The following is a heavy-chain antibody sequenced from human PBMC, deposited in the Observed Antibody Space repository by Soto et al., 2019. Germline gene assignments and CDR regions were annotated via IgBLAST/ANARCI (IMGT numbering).Heavy chain of an antibody. D-gene: IGHD6-13*01. Sequence: QVQLVQSGGGVVQPGGSLRLSCAASGFTFSSYGMHWVRQAPGKGLEWVAVIWYDGSKIYYADSVKGRFTISRDNSKSTLYLQMISLRAEDTAVYYCARPLEQHQLGFGMDVWGQGSPVTVSS. CDR1: GFTFSSYG. V-gene: IGHV3-33*01. J-gene: IGHJ6*01. CDR2: IWYDGSKI. CDR3: ARPLEQHQLGFGMDV.